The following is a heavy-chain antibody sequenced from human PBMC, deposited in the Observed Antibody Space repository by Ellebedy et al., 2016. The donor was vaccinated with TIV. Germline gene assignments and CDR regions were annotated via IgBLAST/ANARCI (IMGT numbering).Heavy chain of an antibody. D-gene: IGHD5-12*01. J-gene: IGHJ5*02. CDR1: GGSISSYY. CDR2: IYYSGST. V-gene: IGHV4-59*12. CDR3: AREGLRENNWFDP. Sequence: SETLSLTCTVSGGSISSYYWSWIRQPPGKGLEWIGYIYYSGSTYYNPSLKSRVTISVDTSKNQFSLKLSSVTAADTAVYYCAREGLRENNWFDPWGQGTLVTVSS.